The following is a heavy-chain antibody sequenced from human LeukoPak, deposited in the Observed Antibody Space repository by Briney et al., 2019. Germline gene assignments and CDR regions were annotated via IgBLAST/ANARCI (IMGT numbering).Heavy chain of an antibody. V-gene: IGHV6-1*01. CDR1: GDSVSSNSAV. J-gene: IGHJ4*02. D-gene: IGHD5-24*01. Sequence: SQTLSLTCTISGDSVSSNSAVWNWIRPSPSRGLEWLGRTYYRSKWYNDYAVSVKSRITIKPDTSKNQFSLQLNSATPEDTAVYFCARVRGGYYLDYWGQGTLVTVSS. CDR2: TYYRSKWYN. CDR3: ARVRGGYYLDY.